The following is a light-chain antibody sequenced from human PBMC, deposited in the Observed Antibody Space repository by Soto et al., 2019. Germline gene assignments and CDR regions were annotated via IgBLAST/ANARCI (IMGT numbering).Light chain of an antibody. CDR2: GNS. V-gene: IGLV1-40*01. J-gene: IGLJ2*01. Sequence: QSVLTQPPSVSGAPGQRVTISCTGSSSNIGAGYAVHWYQQLPGTAPKLLIYGNSNRPSGVPDRFSGSKSGTSASLAITGLQAEDEADYYCQSYDSSLSGYVVFGGGTKVIVL. CDR3: QSYDSSLSGYVV. CDR1: SSNIGAGYA.